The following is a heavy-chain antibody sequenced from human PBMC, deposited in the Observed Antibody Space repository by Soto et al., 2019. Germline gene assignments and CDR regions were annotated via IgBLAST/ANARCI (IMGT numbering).Heavy chain of an antibody. D-gene: IGHD3-3*01. CDR1: GYTFTSYG. V-gene: IGHV1-18*04. CDR3: ARVRDFWSGYRNDY. Sequence: ASVKVSCKASGYTFTSYGIGWVRQAPGQGLEWMGWISAYNGNTNYAQKLQGRVTMTTDTSTSTAYMELRSLRSDDTAVYYCARVRDFWSGYRNDYWGQGTLVTVSS. J-gene: IGHJ4*02. CDR2: ISAYNGNT.